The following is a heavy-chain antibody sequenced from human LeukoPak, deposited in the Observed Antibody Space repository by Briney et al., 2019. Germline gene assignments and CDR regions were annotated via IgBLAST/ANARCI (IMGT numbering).Heavy chain of an antibody. CDR2: ISGSGGST. CDR3: AKDIWGSLEY. D-gene: IGHD3-16*01. V-gene: IGHV3-23*01. CDR1: GFTFSSYA. Sequence: PGGSLRLSCAASGFTFSSYAMSWVRQAPGKGLEWVSAISGSGGSTYYADSVKGRFTISRDNSKNTLYLQMNSLRVDDTAVYYCAKDIWGSLEYWGQGALVTVSS. J-gene: IGHJ4*02.